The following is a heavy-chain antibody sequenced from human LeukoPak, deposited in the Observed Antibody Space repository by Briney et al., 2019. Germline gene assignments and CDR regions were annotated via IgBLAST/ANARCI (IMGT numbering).Heavy chain of an antibody. J-gene: IGHJ4*02. CDR3: AIASGGRGGLDY. D-gene: IGHD2-21*01. CDR1: GFTFSNYW. Sequence: PGGSLRLSCAASGFTFSNYWMSWVRQAPGKGLEWVANINQAGSEEYYVDSVEGRFTISRDNAKNSLYLQLNSLRAEDTAVYYCAIASGGRGGLDYWGQGTLVTVSS. CDR2: INQAGSEE. V-gene: IGHV3-7*03.